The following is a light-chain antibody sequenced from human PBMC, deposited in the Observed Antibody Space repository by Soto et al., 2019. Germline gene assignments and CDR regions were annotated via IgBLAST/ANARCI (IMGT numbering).Light chain of an antibody. CDR3: QQRSNWPPIT. Sequence: IVLTQSPGTLSLYPGERATLSCRASQSVSSYLAWYQQKPGQAPRLLIYDASNRATGIPARFSGSGSGTDFTLTISSLEPEDFAVYYCQQRSNWPPITFGQGTRLEIK. CDR2: DAS. J-gene: IGKJ5*01. V-gene: IGKV3-11*01. CDR1: QSVSSY.